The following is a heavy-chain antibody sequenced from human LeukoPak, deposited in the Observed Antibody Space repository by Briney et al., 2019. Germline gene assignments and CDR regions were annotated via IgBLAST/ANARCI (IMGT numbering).Heavy chain of an antibody. Sequence: PGGSLRLSCAASGFTFSSHWMTWVRQAPGKGLEWVAVMSYDGSHKYHADSVKGRFTISRDNSKNTVYLQVNSLRAEDTAIYYCARDVGGYAFDYWGQGTLVTVSS. CDR2: MSYDGSHK. CDR1: GFTFSSHW. CDR3: ARDVGGYAFDY. V-gene: IGHV3-30*03. J-gene: IGHJ4*02. D-gene: IGHD5-12*01.